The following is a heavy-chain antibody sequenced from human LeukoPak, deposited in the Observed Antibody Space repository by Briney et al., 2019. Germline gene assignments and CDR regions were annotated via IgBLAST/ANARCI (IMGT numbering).Heavy chain of an antibody. D-gene: IGHD1-7*01. Sequence: ASVKVSCKASGGTFSSYAISWVRQAPGQGLEWMGGIIPIFGTANYAQKFQGRVTITADESTNTAYMELSSLRSEDTAVYYCARVPNWNWYMYYFDYWGQGTLVTVSS. CDR2: IIPIFGTA. CDR3: ARVPNWNWYMYYFDY. V-gene: IGHV1-69*01. J-gene: IGHJ4*02. CDR1: GGTFSSYA.